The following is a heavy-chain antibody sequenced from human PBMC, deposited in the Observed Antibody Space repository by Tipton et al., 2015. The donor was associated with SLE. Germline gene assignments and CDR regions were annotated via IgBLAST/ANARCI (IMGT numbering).Heavy chain of an antibody. Sequence: GSLRLSCAASGFTVSSNYMSWVRQAPGKGLEWVSVIYSGGSTYYADSVKGRFTISRDNAKNSLYLQMNSLRAEDTALYYCARVRRYSGSYYLDYWGQGTLVTVSS. CDR1: GFTVSSNY. J-gene: IGHJ4*02. CDR3: ARVRRYSGSYYLDY. CDR2: IYSGGST. D-gene: IGHD1-26*01. V-gene: IGHV3-53*01.